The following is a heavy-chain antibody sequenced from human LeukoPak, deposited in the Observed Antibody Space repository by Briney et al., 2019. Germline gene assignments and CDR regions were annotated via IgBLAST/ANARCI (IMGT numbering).Heavy chain of an antibody. CDR3: ARASRSGYYTNDAFDI. Sequence: GGSLRLSCAASGFTFSSYSMNWVRQAPGKGLEWVSSISSSSSYIYYADSVKGRFTISRDNAKGSLYLQMNSLRAEDTAVYYCARASRSGYYTNDAFDIWGQGTMVTVSS. D-gene: IGHD3-22*01. CDR1: GFTFSSYS. CDR2: ISSSSSYI. V-gene: IGHV3-21*01. J-gene: IGHJ3*02.